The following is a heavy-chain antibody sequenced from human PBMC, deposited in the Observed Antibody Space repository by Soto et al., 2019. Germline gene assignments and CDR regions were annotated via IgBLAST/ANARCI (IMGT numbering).Heavy chain of an antibody. D-gene: IGHD2-15*01. Sequence: QVQLVESGGGLVQPGRSLRLSCETSGFSFSVYGLHWVRQAPGKGLEWVAVIWYDASKQFYAACVEGRFTISRDNSKAILYLQMNSLRAEDTAVYYCAAWAEGATEVHWGQGTLVTVSS. J-gene: IGHJ4*02. CDR3: AAWAEGATEVH. CDR2: IWYDASKQ. V-gene: IGHV3-33*01. CDR1: GFSFSVYG.